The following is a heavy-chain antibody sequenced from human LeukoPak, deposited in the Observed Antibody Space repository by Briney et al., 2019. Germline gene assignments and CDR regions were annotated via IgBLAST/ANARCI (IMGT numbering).Heavy chain of an antibody. Sequence: PGRSLRLSCAASGFTFSSYGMHWVRQAPGKGLEWVAVISYDGSNKYYADSVKGRFTISRDNAKNSLYLQMNSLRAEDMALYYCAKDIAAILSGYMDVWGKGTTVTVSS. J-gene: IGHJ6*03. CDR1: GFTFSSYG. V-gene: IGHV3-30*18. CDR3: AKDIAAILSGYMDV. CDR2: ISYDGSNK. D-gene: IGHD2-2*01.